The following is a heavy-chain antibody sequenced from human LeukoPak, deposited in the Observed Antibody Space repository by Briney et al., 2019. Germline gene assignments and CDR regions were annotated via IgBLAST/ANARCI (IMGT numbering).Heavy chain of an antibody. CDR3: ASTYYDILTGYSAFDY. CDR1: GGTFSSYA. CDR2: IIPIFGTA. D-gene: IGHD3-9*01. V-gene: IGHV1-69*13. Sequence: SVKVSCKASGGTFSSYAISWVRQAPGQGPEWMGGIIPIFGTANYAQKFQGRVTITADESTSTAYMELSSLRSEDTAVYYCASTYYDILTGYSAFDYWGQGTLVTVSS. J-gene: IGHJ4*02.